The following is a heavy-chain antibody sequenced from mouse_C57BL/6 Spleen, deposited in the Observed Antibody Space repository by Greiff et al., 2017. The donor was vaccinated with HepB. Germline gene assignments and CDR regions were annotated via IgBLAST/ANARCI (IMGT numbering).Heavy chain of an antibody. CDR1: GYTFTSYW. CDR2: IDPSDSET. J-gene: IGHJ2*01. Sequence: VQLQQSGAELVRPGSSVKLSCKASGYTFTSYWMHWVKQRPIQGLEWIGNIDPSDSETHYNQKFKDKATLTVDKSSSTAYMQLSSLTSEDSAVYYCARWSTVVASFDYWGQGTTLTVSS. D-gene: IGHD1-1*01. CDR3: ARWSTVVASFDY. V-gene: IGHV1-52*01.